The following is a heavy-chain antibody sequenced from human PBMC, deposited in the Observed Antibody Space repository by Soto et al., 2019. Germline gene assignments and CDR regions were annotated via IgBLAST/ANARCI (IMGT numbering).Heavy chain of an antibody. CDR2: ISYDGSNK. D-gene: IGHD3-22*01. CDR1: GFTFSSYG. Sequence: QVQLVESGGGVVQPGRSLRLSCAASGFTFSSYGMHWVRQAPGKGLEWVAVISYDGSNKYYADSVKGRFTISRDNSKNTLYLQMNSLRAEDTAVYYCAKAWYYYDSRLQHWGRGTLVTVSS. CDR3: AKAWYYYDSRLQH. J-gene: IGHJ1*01. V-gene: IGHV3-30*18.